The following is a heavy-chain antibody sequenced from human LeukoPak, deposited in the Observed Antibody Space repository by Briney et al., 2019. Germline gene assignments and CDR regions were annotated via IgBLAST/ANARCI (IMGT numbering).Heavy chain of an antibody. CDR1: GLTFMSYT. Sequence: GGSLRLSCAASGLTFMSYTMNWIRQAPGKGLEWVASISGSSTYIYYADSVKGRFTISRDSAKDSLYLQMNSLRAEDTAVYYCAREPPSTVLNWFDPWGQGTLVTVSS. CDR3: AREPPSTVLNWFDP. D-gene: IGHD4-17*01. CDR2: ISGSSTYI. J-gene: IGHJ5*02. V-gene: IGHV3-21*01.